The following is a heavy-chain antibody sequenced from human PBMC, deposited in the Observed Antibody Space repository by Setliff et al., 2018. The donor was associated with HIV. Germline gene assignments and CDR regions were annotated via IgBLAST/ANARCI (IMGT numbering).Heavy chain of an antibody. CDR2: VKQDGTET. Sequence: GGSLRLSCKATGFSFSLYAMSWVRQAPGKGLESVANVKQDGTETLYVDSVKGRFTISRDNANNLVYLQMNSLRVEDTAVYFCARWGSGSYERVFDYWGQGMLVTVSS. V-gene: IGHV3-7*01. J-gene: IGHJ4*02. CDR1: GFSFSLYA. CDR3: ARWGSGSYERVFDY. D-gene: IGHD1-26*01.